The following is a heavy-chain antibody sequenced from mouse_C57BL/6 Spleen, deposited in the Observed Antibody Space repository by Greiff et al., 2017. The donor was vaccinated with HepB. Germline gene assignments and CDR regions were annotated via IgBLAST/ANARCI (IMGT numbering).Heavy chain of an antibody. CDR1: GYTFTSYW. Sequence: VQLKQPGAELVKPGASVKMSCKASGYTFTSYWITWVKQRPGQGLEWIGDIYPGSGSTNYNEKFKSKATLTVDTSSSTAYMQLSSLTSEDSAVYYCARWDYGRAWFAYWGQGTLVTVSA. D-gene: IGHD1-1*01. CDR2: IYPGSGST. V-gene: IGHV1-55*01. J-gene: IGHJ3*01. CDR3: ARWDYGRAWFAY.